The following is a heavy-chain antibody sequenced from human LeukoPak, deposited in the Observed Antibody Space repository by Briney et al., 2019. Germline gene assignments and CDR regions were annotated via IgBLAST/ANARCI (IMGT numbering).Heavy chain of an antibody. D-gene: IGHD1-1*01. CDR1: GFTFDDYA. CDR2: ISWNSGSI. V-gene: IGHV3-9*01. Sequence: GGSLRLSCAASGFTFDDYAMHWVRQAPGKGLEWVSGISWNSGSIGYADSVKGRFTISRDNAKNSLYLQMNSLRVEDTAVYYCVRDFSLTRLERPFDYWGQGTLVTVSS. J-gene: IGHJ4*02. CDR3: VRDFSLTRLERPFDY.